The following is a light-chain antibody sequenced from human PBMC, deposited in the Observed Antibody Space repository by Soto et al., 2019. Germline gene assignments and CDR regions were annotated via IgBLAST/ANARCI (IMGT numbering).Light chain of an antibody. V-gene: IGKV3-15*01. CDR3: QQYNNWPSWT. Sequence: EIVMTQSPATLSVSPGERATLSCRASQSISIHLAWYQQKPGQAPRLLIYGASTRDTGTPARFSGSGSGTEFNLTIISLQAEDFAVYYCQQYNNWPSWTFGQGTKVEIK. J-gene: IGKJ1*01. CDR1: QSISIH. CDR2: GAS.